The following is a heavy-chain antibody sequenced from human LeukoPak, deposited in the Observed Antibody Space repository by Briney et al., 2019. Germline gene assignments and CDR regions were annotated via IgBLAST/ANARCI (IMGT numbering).Heavy chain of an antibody. CDR3: ARVGYTGWNWGLHY. J-gene: IGHJ4*02. D-gene: IGHD5-24*01. V-gene: IGHV1-46*01. Sequence: ASVKVSCKASGHTFTSCYFHWVRQAPGQGLEWMGVITPSGGNTIYAQKFQGRLTMSRDTSTTTVYMELSSLTSEDTAVYYCARVGYTGWNWGLHYWGQGTLVTVSS. CDR1: GHTFTSCY. CDR2: ITPSGGNT.